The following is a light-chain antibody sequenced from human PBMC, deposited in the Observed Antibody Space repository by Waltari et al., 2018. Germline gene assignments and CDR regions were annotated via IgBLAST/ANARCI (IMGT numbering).Light chain of an antibody. V-gene: IGKV3-11*01. J-gene: IGKJ4*01. Sequence: EIVLIQSPATLALSPGERATLSCRASQSVRNYLAWFQQKPGQVPRLLIYDTSNRGTGVPARFSGSGSGPDFTLTISSLESEDFAVYYCQQRSSRPLTFGGGTKVQIK. CDR1: QSVRNY. CDR3: QQRSSRPLT. CDR2: DTS.